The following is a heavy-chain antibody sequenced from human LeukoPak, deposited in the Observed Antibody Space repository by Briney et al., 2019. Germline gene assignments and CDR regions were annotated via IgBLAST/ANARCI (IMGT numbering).Heavy chain of an antibody. CDR2: ISSSSSYI. D-gene: IGHD2-2*01. CDR1: GFTFSSYS. V-gene: IGHV3-21*01. J-gene: IGHJ3*02. CDR3: ARLVVPAATVYAFDI. Sequence: KPGGSLRLSCAASGFTFSSYSMNWVRQAPGKGLEWVSSISSSSSYIYYADSVKGRFTISRDNAKNSLYLQMNSLRAEDTAVYYCARLVVPAATVYAFDIWGQGTMVTVSS.